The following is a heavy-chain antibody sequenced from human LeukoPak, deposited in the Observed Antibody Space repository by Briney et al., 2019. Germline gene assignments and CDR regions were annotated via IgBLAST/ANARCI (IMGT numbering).Heavy chain of an antibody. CDR3: ARVPCSSTSCYHYYYHMDV. CDR2: IYYSGST. D-gene: IGHD2-2*01. Sequence: SETLSLTCTVSGGSISSYYWSWIRQPPGKGLEWIGYIYYSGSTNYNPSLTSRVTISVDTSKNQFSLKLSSVTAADTAVYYCARVPCSSTSCYHYYYHMDVWGKGTTVTVSS. V-gene: IGHV4-59*01. J-gene: IGHJ6*03. CDR1: GGSISSYY.